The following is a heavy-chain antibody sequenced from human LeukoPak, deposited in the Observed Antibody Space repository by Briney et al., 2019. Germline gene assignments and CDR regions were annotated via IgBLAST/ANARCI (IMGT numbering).Heavy chain of an antibody. CDR3: ARGESRCYDY. V-gene: IGHV4-34*01. J-gene: IGHJ4*02. CDR2: INHSGSA. Sequence: SETLSLTCAVYGGSFSGYYWSWIRQPPGKGLEWIGEINHSGSANYNPSLKSRVTISIDTSKNQVSLKLSSLTAADTAVYYCARGESRCYDYWGQGTLVTVSS. D-gene: IGHD4/OR15-4a*01. CDR1: GGSFSGYY.